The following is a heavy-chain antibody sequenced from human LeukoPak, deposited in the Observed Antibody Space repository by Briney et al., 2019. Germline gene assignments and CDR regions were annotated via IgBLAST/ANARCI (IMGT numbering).Heavy chain of an antibody. CDR1: GYTFTYYY. CDR3: ARGSGWDTARYYFDY. D-gene: IGHD3-10*01. V-gene: IGHV1-46*01. J-gene: IGHJ4*02. Sequence: ASVKVSCKASGYTFTYYYMHWVRQAPGQGLEWMGIINPSSSSTSYAQKFQGRVTMTRDTSTSTVYMELSSLRSEDTAVYYCARGSGWDTARYYFDYWGQGTLVTVS. CDR2: INPSSSST.